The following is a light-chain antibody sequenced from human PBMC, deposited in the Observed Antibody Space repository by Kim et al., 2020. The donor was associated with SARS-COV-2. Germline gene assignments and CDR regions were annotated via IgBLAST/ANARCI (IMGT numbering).Light chain of an antibody. CDR3: QQYGASPYT. V-gene: IGKV3-20*01. J-gene: IGKJ2*01. CDR1: HGVANGY. Sequence: FSPGGMATLSCRANHGVANGYLAWYQQRPRQAPRLLIYGASRRATGFPDRFSGGVCGTDFTLTISRLEPEDFALYYCQQYGASPYTFGQGTKLEI. CDR2: GAS.